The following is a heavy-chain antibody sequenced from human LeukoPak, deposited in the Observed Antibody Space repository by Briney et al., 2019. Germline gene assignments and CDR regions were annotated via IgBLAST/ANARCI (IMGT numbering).Heavy chain of an antibody. J-gene: IGHJ4*02. D-gene: IGHD5/OR15-5a*01. CDR1: ASTFTSND. CDR3: ARGLIWSTKDY. Sequence: SSVTLSLTSSASTFTSNDINWVRHATAQGLGLMRWINPNSGNTGYAQKFQGRVTMTRTTSISTAYMELSSLRSEDTAVYYCARGLIWSTKDYWGQGTLVTVSS. CDR2: INPNSGNT. V-gene: IGHV1-8*01.